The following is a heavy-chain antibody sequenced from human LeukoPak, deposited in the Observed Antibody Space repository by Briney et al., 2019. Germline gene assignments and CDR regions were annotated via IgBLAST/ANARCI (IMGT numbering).Heavy chain of an antibody. D-gene: IGHD1-1*01. Sequence: KSSETLSLTCTVSGGSLSTYYWSWLRQPPGKGLEWIGYIYYTENTNYNPSLKSRVTISVDPSENQFSLRRGSVTAADTAIYYCARDGTSGFDYWGQGTLVTVSS. CDR1: GGSLSTYY. CDR3: ARDGTSGFDY. J-gene: IGHJ4*02. CDR2: IYYTENT. V-gene: IGHV4-59*01.